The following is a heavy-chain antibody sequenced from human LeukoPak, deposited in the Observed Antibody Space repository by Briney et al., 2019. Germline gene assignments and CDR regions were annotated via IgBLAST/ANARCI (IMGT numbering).Heavy chain of an antibody. CDR3: ARRTTYYYDSSGYHFDY. D-gene: IGHD3-22*01. J-gene: IGHJ4*02. Sequence: ASVKVSCKASGYTFTSYYMHWVRQAPGQGLEWMGWINPNSGGTNYAQKFQGKVTMTRDTSISTAYMELSRLRSDDTAVYYCARRTTYYYDSSGYHFDYWGQGTLVTVSS. CDR1: GYTFTSYY. V-gene: IGHV1-2*02. CDR2: INPNSGGT.